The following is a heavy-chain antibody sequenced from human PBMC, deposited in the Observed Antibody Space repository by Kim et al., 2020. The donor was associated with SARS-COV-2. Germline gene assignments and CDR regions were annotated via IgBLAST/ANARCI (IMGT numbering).Heavy chain of an antibody. Sequence: ASVKVSCKASGYTFTSYDINWVRQATGQGLEWMGWMNPNSGNTGYAQKFQGRVTMTRNTSISTAYMELSSLRSEDTAVYYCARSYDFWSGYGVWGQGTLVTVSS. V-gene: IGHV1-8*01. CDR2: MNPNSGNT. J-gene: IGHJ4*02. CDR3: ARSYDFWSGYGV. D-gene: IGHD3-3*01. CDR1: GYTFTSYD.